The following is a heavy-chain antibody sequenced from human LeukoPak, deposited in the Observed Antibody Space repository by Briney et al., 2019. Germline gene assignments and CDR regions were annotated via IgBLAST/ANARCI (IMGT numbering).Heavy chain of an antibody. V-gene: IGHV1-69*06. CDR3: ARVVGYCSSTSCYEVGVDWYFDL. J-gene: IGHJ2*01. CDR2: IIPIFGTA. Sequence: SVKVSCKASGGTFSSYAISWVRQAPGQGLEWMGGIIPIFGTANYAQKFQGRVTITADKSTSTAYMELSSLRSEDTAVYYCARVVGYCSSTSCYEVGVDWYFDLWGRGTLVTVSS. D-gene: IGHD2-2*03. CDR1: GGTFSSYA.